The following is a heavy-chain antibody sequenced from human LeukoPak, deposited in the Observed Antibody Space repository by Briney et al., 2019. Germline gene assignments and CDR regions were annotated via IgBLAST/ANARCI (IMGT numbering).Heavy chain of an antibody. J-gene: IGHJ5*02. CDR3: ARDHCSSTSCYSNWFDP. CDR1: GGTFSSYA. CDR2: ISPNSGGT. D-gene: IGHD2-2*01. V-gene: IGHV1-2*02. Sequence: ASVKLSCKASGGTFSSYAISWVRQAPGQGLEWMGWISPNSGGTNYAQKFQGRVTMTRDTSISTAYMELSRLRSDDTAVYYCARDHCSSTSCYSNWFDPWGQGTLVTVSS.